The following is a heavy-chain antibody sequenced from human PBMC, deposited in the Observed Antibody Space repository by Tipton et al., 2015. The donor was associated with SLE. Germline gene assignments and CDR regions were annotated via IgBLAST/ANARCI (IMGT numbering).Heavy chain of an antibody. CDR3: ARGAAAADTGAFDS. V-gene: IGHV4-38-2*01. J-gene: IGHJ3*02. Sequence: TLSLTCAVSGFSISSGYYWGWIRQPPGKGLEWIGTIYHSGNTYSNPSLKSRLTLSVDTSKNQFSLKLSSVTPADTAVYYCARGAAAADTGAFDSWGQGTMVTVSS. CDR1: GFSISSGYY. CDR2: IYHSGNT. D-gene: IGHD6-13*01.